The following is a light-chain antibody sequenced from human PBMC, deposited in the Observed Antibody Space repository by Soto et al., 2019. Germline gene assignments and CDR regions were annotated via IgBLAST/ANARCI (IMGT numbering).Light chain of an antibody. V-gene: IGLV2-8*01. J-gene: IGLJ2*01. CDR1: SSDVGASNY. Sequence: QSALTQPPSASGSPGQSVTISCTGTSSDVGASNYVSWYQQYPGKAPKLMIYEVFKRPSGVPDRFSGSKSGNTASLTVSGLQAEDEADYYCSSYAGSNSVIFGGGTKVTVL. CDR3: SSYAGSNSVI. CDR2: EVF.